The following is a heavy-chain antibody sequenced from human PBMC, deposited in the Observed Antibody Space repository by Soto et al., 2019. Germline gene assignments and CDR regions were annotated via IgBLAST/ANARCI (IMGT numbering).Heavy chain of an antibody. D-gene: IGHD3-10*01. CDR3: YLWFGELLNY. J-gene: IGHJ4*02. CDR1: GYTLTSYG. Sequence: ASVKVSCKASGYTLTSYGISWVRQAPGQGLEWMGWISAYNGNTNYAQKLQGRVTMTADTSTSTAYMELRSLRSDDTAVYYCYLWFGELLNYWGQGTLVTVSS. CDR2: ISAYNGNT. V-gene: IGHV1-18*01.